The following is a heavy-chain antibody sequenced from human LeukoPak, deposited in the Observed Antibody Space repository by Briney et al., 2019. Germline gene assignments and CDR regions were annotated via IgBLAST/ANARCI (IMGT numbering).Heavy chain of an antibody. CDR1: GFTFTSYD. CDR2: MNPNNGNT. V-gene: IGHV1-8*01. J-gene: IGHJ5*02. CDR3: VRDGEGVAISVNYWFDP. D-gene: IGHD3-10*01. Sequence: ASVKVSCKASGFTFTSYDINWVRQASGRGLEWMGWMNPNNGNTGYAQKFQGRVTMTRDTSISTAYMGLRGLRSEDTAVYYCVRDGEGVAISVNYWFDPWGQGTLVTVSS.